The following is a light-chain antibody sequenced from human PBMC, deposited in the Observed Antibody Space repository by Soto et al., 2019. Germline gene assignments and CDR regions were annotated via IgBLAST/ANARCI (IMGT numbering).Light chain of an antibody. J-gene: IGKJ5*01. V-gene: IGKV3-15*01. CDR3: QQYTKGPPIT. Sequence: EIVMTQSPATLSVSPGVRDTLSCRASQSVGSSVAWYRQKPGQAPRLLIYSASTRATGIPDRFSGSGSGTEFNITISSLQSEDFGVYYWQQYTKGPPITFGQGTRLEI. CDR1: QSVGSS. CDR2: SAS.